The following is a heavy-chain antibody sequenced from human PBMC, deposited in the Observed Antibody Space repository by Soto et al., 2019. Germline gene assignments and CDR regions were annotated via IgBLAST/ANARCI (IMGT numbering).Heavy chain of an antibody. D-gene: IGHD6-19*01. CDR2: INPNSGGT. V-gene: IGHV1-2*02. J-gene: IGHJ4*02. Sequence: ASVKVSCKASGYTFTGYYMHWVRQAPGQGLEWMGWINPNSGGTNYAQKFQGRVTMTRDMSISTAYMELSRLRSDDTAVYYCARVHSSGWYMLDYWGQGALVTVS. CDR3: ARVHSSGWYMLDY. CDR1: GYTFTGYY.